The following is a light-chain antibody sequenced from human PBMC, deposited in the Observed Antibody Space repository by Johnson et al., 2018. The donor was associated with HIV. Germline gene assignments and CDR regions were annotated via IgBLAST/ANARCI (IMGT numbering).Light chain of an antibody. Sequence: QSVLSQPPSVSAAPGQKVTISCSGSSSNIGNNYVSWYQQLPVTAPKLLIYDNNKRPSGIPDRFSGSKSGTSATLGITGLQTGDEADYYCGTWDSSLSAGRYVFGTGTKVTVL. CDR2: DNN. CDR1: SSNIGNNY. CDR3: GTWDSSLSAGRYV. V-gene: IGLV1-51*01. J-gene: IGLJ1*01.